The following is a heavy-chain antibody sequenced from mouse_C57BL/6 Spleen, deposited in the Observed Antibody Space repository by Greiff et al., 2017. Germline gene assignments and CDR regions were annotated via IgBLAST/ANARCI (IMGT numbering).Heavy chain of an antibody. CDR2: IYPSDSET. CDR3: ARDYYGSSPYFAY. Sequence: VQLQQPGAELVRPGSSVKLSCKASGYTFTSYWMDWVKQRPGQGLEWIGNIYPSDSETHYNQKFKDKATLTVDKSSSTAYMQLSSLTSEDSAVYYCARDYYGSSPYFAYWGQGTTLTVSS. D-gene: IGHD1-1*01. V-gene: IGHV1-61*01. CDR1: GYTFTSYW. J-gene: IGHJ2*01.